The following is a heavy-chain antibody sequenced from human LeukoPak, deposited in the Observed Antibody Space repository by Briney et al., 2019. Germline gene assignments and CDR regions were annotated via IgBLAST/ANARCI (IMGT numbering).Heavy chain of an antibody. CDR1: GGSISRYY. CDR3: ARAQYGGYYGMDV. V-gene: IGHV4-59*01. D-gene: IGHD2-8*01. J-gene: IGHJ6*02. CDR2: IYYSGGT. Sequence: SETLALTCTVSGGSISRYYWSWIRQPPGKGLEWIGFIYYSGGTNYNPSLQSRGTISVDTSKNRFSLKLSSVTAADTAVYYCARAQYGGYYGMDVWGQGTTVTVSS.